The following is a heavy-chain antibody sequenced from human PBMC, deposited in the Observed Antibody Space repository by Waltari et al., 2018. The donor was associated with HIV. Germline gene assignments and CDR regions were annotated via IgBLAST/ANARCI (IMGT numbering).Heavy chain of an antibody. CDR1: VFTFGDYA. CDR3: TREGGLDNWNYVSW. D-gene: IGHD1-7*01. CDR2: IRSKAYGGTT. J-gene: IGHJ4*02. V-gene: IGHV3-49*03. Sequence: EVQLVESGGGLVQPGRSLRLSCTASVFTFGDYAMSWFRQAPGKGLEWVGFIRSKAYGGTTEYAASVKGRFTISRDDSKSIAYLQMNSLKTEDTAVYYCTREGGLDNWNYVSWWGQGTLVTVSS.